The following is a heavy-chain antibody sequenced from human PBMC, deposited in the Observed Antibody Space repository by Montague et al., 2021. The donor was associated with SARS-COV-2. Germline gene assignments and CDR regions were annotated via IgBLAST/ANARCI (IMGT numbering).Heavy chain of an antibody. CDR1: DGSFSDYY. CDR3: ASVPTVTTYYYYYYGMDV. D-gene: IGHD4-17*01. J-gene: IGHJ6*02. CDR2: INHSGST. Sequence: SETLSLTCAVYDGSFSDYYWSWIRQPPGKGLEWIGEINHSGSTNYNPSLKSRVTISVDTSKNQFSLKLSSVTAADTAVYYCASVPTVTTYYYYYYGMDVWGQGTTVTVSS. V-gene: IGHV4-34*01.